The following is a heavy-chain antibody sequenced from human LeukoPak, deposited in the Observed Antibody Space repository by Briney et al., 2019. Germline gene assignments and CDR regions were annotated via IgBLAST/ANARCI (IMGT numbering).Heavy chain of an antibody. Sequence: PGGSLRLSCAASGFTFSSFGMHWVRQAPGKGLEWVAVLSNDGSKSYYADSVKGRFTISRDNSKNTLYLQMNSLRAEDTAVYYCTTDSPIVMVTAVHPWGQGTLVTVSS. J-gene: IGHJ4*02. V-gene: IGHV3-30*03. CDR2: LSNDGSKS. CDR3: TTDSPIVMVTAVHP. D-gene: IGHD2-21*02. CDR1: GFTFSSFG.